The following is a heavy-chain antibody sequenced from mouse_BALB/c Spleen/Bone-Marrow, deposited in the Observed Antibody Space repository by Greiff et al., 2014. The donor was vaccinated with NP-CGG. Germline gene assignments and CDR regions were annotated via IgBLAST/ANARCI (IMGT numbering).Heavy chain of an antibody. CDR3: ARITTATGATDY. J-gene: IGHJ4*01. D-gene: IGHD1-2*01. CDR2: IWADGST. V-gene: IGHV2-9*02. CDR1: GVLLTHYC. Sequence: QVQLKEVGPGPGAPSQSLSITCPFSGVLLTHYCVNWGRQPPGKGLEWLGVIWADGSTNYNSALMSRLSISKDNSKSQVFFKMNSLQTDDTAMYYCARITTATGATDYWGQGTSVTVSS.